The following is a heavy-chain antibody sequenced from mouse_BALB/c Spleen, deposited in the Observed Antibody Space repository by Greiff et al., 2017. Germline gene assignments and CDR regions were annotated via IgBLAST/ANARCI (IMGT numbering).Heavy chain of an antibody. D-gene: IGHD1-2*01. CDR3: ARQSEFITTAWFAY. V-gene: IGHV5-9-3*01. CDR1: GFTFSSYA. CDR2: ISSGGSYT. J-gene: IGHJ3*01. Sequence: DVQLVESGGGLVKPGGSLKLSCAASGFTFSSYAMSWVRQTPEKRLEWVATISSGGSYTYYPDSVKGRFTISRDNAKNTLYLQMSSLRSEDTAMYYCARQSEFITTAWFAYWGQGTLVTVSA.